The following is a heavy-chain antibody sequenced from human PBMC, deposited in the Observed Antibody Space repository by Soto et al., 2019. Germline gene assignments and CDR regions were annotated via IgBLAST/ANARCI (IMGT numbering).Heavy chain of an antibody. Sequence: QVQLQESGPGLVKPSQTLSLTCTVSGGSISSGGYYWSWIRQHPGKGLEWIGYIYYSGSTYYNPSLKSPVTISVDTSKNQFSLKLSSVTAAYTAVYYCARVKAPRDGYNWDVTEYFDYWGQGTLVTVSS. CDR1: GGSISSGGYY. CDR3: ARVKAPRDGYNWDVTEYFDY. V-gene: IGHV4-31*01. CDR2: IYYSGST. D-gene: IGHD5-12*01. J-gene: IGHJ4*02.